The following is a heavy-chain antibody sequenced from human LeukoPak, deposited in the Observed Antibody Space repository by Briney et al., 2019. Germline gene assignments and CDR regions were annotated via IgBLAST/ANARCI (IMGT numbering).Heavy chain of an antibody. D-gene: IGHD3-16*01. V-gene: IGHV3-48*03. J-gene: IGHJ3*02. CDR2: ISSSGSTI. CDR3: ARQSAGGDDI. CDR1: GFTFSSYE. Sequence: GGSLRLSCAASGFTFSSYEMNWVRQAPGEGLEWVSYISSSGSTIYYADSVKGRFTISRDNAKNSLYLQMNSLRAEDTAMYYCARQSAGGDDIWGQGTLVNVSS.